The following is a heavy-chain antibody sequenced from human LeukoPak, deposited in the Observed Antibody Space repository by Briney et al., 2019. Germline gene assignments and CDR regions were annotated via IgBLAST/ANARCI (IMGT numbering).Heavy chain of an antibody. CDR2: IKSKTDGGTT. V-gene: IGHV3-15*01. Sequence: PGGSLRLSCAASGFTFSSCAMSWVRQAPGKGLEGVGRIKSKTDGGTTDYAAPVKGRFTISRDDSKNTLYLQMNSLKTEDTAVYYCTTAHYSSSPAQYDYWGQGTLVTVSS. D-gene: IGHD6-6*01. CDR3: TTAHYSSSPAQYDY. CDR1: GFTFSSCA. J-gene: IGHJ4*02.